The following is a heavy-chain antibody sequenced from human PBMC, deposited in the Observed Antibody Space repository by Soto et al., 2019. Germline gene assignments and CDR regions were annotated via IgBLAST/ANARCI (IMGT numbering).Heavy chain of an antibody. CDR2: INAGNGNT. Sequence: ASGKVSCKASGYTFTSYSMHWVRHAPGQRLEWMGWINAGNGNTKYSQKFQGRVTITRDTSASTAYMELSSLRSEDTAVYYCAHSSSWYLDWFDPWGQGTLVTVSS. J-gene: IGHJ5*02. V-gene: IGHV1-3*01. CDR1: GYTFTSYS. CDR3: AHSSSWYLDWFDP. D-gene: IGHD6-13*01.